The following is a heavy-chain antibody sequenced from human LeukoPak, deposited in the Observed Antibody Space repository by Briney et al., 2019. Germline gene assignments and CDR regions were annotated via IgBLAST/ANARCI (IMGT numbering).Heavy chain of an antibody. CDR3: ARVLRFGDPYYFDY. Sequence: SETLSLTCTVSGDSISSGGYYWSWIRQHPGKGLEWIGYISYSGNTYYNPSLKSRVTISVDTSKNQFSLKLSSVTAADTAVYYCARVLRFGDPYYFDYWGQGTLVTVSS. CDR2: ISYSGNT. CDR1: GDSISSGGYY. D-gene: IGHD3-10*01. J-gene: IGHJ4*02. V-gene: IGHV4-31*03.